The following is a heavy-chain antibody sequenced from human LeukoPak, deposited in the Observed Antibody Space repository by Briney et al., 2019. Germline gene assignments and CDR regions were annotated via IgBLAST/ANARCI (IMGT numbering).Heavy chain of an antibody. CDR2: INHSGST. Sequence: SETLSLTCAVYGGSFSGYYWSWIRQPPGKGLEWIGEINHSGSTNYNPSLKSRVTISVDTPKNQFSLKLSSVTAADTAVYYCARVSAAAGTSWGQGTLVTVSS. D-gene: IGHD6-13*01. CDR1: GGSFSGYY. CDR3: ARVSAAAGTS. V-gene: IGHV4-34*01. J-gene: IGHJ5*02.